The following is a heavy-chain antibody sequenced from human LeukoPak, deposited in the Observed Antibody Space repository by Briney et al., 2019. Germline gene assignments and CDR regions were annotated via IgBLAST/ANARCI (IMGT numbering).Heavy chain of an antibody. J-gene: IGHJ5*02. CDR3: ARGVELGQNWFDP. V-gene: IGHV1-69*04. D-gene: IGHD1-7*01. CDR1: GGTFSSYA. CDR2: IIPILGIA. Sequence: ASVKVSCKPSGGTFSSYAISGVRQAPGQGLEWMGMIIPILGIANYAQKFQGRVTITADKSTSTAYMELSSLRSEDTAVYYCARGVELGQNWFDPWGQGTLVTVSS.